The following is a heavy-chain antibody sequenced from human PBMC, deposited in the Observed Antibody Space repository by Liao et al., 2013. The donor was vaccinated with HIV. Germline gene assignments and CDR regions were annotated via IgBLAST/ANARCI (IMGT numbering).Heavy chain of an antibody. CDR1: GGSISGGDYY. J-gene: IGHJ4*02. CDR2: IYHSGST. D-gene: IGHD2/OR15-2a*01. CDR3: ASRSMAYFDY. Sequence: QVQLQESGPGLVKPSQTLSLTCTVSGGSISGGDYYWSWIRQPPGKGLEWIGYIYHSGSTYSNPSLKSRVTMSVDPSKNQFSLRLSSVTPADTAVYYCASRSMAYFDYWAREPWSPSPQ. V-gene: IGHV4-30-4*08.